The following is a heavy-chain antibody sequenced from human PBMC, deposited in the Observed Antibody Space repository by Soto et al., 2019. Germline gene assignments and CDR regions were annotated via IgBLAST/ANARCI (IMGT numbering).Heavy chain of an antibody. V-gene: IGHV4-31*03. D-gene: IGHD6-19*01. J-gene: IGHJ4*02. CDR1: GGSISSGGYY. CDR3: ARDRGSVAGTDY. Sequence: SETLSLTCTVSGGSISSGGYYWSWIRQHPGKGLEWIGYIYYSGSTYYNPSLKSRVTISVDTSKNQFSLKLSSVTAADTAVYYCARDRGSVAGTDYWGQGTLVTVSS. CDR2: IYYSGST.